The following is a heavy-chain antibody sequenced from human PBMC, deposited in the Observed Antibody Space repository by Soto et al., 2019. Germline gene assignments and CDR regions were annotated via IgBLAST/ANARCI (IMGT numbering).Heavy chain of an antibody. Sequence: QVHLQESGPGLVKPSETLSLTCSVFGDSISRYYWSWIRQPAGKGLEFIERIYNSGIINYNPSLESRVTMSVDPSKNQISLQLSSATAADTAMYYCARGPYCGEECYFAYWGQGTLVTVSP. D-gene: IGHD3-10*01. CDR1: GDSISRYY. V-gene: IGHV4-4*07. CDR3: ARGPYCGEECYFAY. CDR2: IYNSGII. J-gene: IGHJ4*02.